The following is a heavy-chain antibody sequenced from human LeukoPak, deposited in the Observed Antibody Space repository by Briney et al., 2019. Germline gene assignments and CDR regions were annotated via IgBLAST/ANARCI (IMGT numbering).Heavy chain of an antibody. V-gene: IGHV1-18*04. CDR1: GYTFTSYG. J-gene: IGHJ4*02. CDR3: ARDSAYSGYDLGFDY. Sequence: ASVKVSCKASGYTFTSYGISWVQQAPGQGLEWMGWISAYNGNTNYAQKLQGRVTMTTDTSTSTAYMELRSLRSDDTAVYYCARDSAYSGYDLGFDYWGQGTLVTVSS. CDR2: ISAYNGNT. D-gene: IGHD5-12*01.